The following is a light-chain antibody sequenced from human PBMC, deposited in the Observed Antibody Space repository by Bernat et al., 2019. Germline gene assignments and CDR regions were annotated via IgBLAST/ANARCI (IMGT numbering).Light chain of an antibody. Sequence: QSALTQPVSVSGSPGQSITISCTGTSSDVGGYDYVSWYQQHPGRAPKLMIYDVRDRPSGISNRFSGSKSGDTASLTISGLLAEDEADYYCSSYTSSSTLVFGGGTRLTVL. J-gene: IGLJ3*02. CDR3: SSYTSSSTLV. CDR1: SSDVGGYDY. V-gene: IGLV2-14*03. CDR2: DVR.